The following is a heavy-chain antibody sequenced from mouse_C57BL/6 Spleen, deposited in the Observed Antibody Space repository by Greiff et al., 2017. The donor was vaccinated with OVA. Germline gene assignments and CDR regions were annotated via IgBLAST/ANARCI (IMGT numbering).Heavy chain of an antibody. D-gene: IGHD2-4*01. Sequence: EVKVEESGGGLVQPGGSLKLSCAASGFTFSDYGMAWVRQAPRKGPEWVAFISNLAYSIYYADTVTGRFTFSRENAKNTLYLEMSSLRSEDTAMYYCARFYYDYWYFDVWGTGTTVTVSS. J-gene: IGHJ1*03. CDR3: ARFYYDYWYFDV. CDR1: GFTFSDYG. CDR2: ISNLAYSI. V-gene: IGHV5-15*04.